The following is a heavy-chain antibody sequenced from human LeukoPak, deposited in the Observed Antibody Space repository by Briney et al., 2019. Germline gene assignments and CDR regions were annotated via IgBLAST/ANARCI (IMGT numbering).Heavy chain of an antibody. D-gene: IGHD3-22*01. CDR3: AKSQIGFIQPGVVVTS. J-gene: IGHJ4*02. V-gene: IGHV3-23*01. CDR1: RFTFSSHY. Sequence: GGSLRLSCAASRFTFSSHYMSWVRQAPGKGLEWVSAISGSGGSTYYADSVKGRFTISRDNSKNTLYLQMNSLRAEDTAVYYCAKSQIGFIQPGVVVTSWGQGTLVTVSS. CDR2: ISGSGGST.